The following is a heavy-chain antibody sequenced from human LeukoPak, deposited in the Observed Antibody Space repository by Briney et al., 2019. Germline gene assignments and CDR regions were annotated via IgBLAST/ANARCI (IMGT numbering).Heavy chain of an antibody. CDR1: GFSFSPYW. J-gene: IGHJ4*02. Sequence: GGSLRLSCTASGFSFSPYWMNWVRQAPGKGLEWVANIKYDGSEKFYLDSVKGRFTISRDNAKNSVYLQMNSLRVEGTAVYYCVPGSHWGQGTLVTVSS. V-gene: IGHV3-7*02. CDR2: IKYDGSEK. D-gene: IGHD3-10*01. CDR3: VPGSH.